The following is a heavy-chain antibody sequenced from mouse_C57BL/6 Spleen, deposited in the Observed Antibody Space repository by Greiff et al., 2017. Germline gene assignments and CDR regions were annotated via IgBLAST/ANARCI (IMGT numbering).Heavy chain of an antibody. CDR3: AKDYYAMDY. CDR2: IWRGGST. V-gene: IGHV2-5*01. CDR1: GFSLTSYG. Sequence: LKLVESGPGLVQLSQSLSITCTVSGFSLTSYGVHWVRQSPGKGLEWLGVIWRGGSTDYNAAFMSRLSITKDNSKSQVFFKMNSLQADDTAIYYCAKDYYAMDYWGQGTSVTVSS. J-gene: IGHJ4*01.